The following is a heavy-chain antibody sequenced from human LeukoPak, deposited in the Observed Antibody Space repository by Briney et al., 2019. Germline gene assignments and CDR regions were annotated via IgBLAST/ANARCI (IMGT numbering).Heavy chain of an antibody. D-gene: IGHD4-17*01. Sequence: GASVKVSCKASGGTFSSYAISWVRQAPGQGLEWMGRIIPILGIANYAQKFQGRVTITADKSTSTAYMELSSLRSEDTAVYYCARGQGEGDYLPVAFGIWGQGTMVTVSS. CDR3: ARGQGEGDYLPVAFGI. CDR1: GGTFSSYA. CDR2: IIPILGIA. J-gene: IGHJ3*02. V-gene: IGHV1-69*04.